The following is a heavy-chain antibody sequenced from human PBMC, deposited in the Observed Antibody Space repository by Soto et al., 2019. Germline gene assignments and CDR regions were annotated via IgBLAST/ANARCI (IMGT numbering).Heavy chain of an antibody. V-gene: IGHV1-18*01. CDR1: GYTFTSYG. Sequence: ASVKVSCKASGYTFTSYGISWVRQAPGQGLEWMGWISADNGNTNYAQKLQGRVTMTTDTSTSTAYMELRSLRSDDKAVYYCARDWYCSGGRCYNCFDPWGQGTLVTVSS. CDR3: ARDWYCSGGRCYNCFDP. CDR2: ISADNGNT. J-gene: IGHJ5*02. D-gene: IGHD2-15*01.